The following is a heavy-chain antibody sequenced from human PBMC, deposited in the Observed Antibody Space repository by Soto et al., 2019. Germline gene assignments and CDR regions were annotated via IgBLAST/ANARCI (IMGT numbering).Heavy chain of an antibody. CDR3: AREWEYSGFGDDYYHYGMDV. CDR2: ISPYNGNT. CDR1: GYNLTSYG. D-gene: IGHD5-12*01. Sequence: QVQLMQSGAEVKKPGASVRVSCKASGYNLTSYGISWVRQAPGQGLEWMGWISPYNGNTNYAQKFRGRGTVTTDTSTSTSYWDLRRLRSDGTAVYYCAREWEYSGFGDDYYHYGMDVWGQWTTVTVSS. J-gene: IGHJ6*02. V-gene: IGHV1-18*01.